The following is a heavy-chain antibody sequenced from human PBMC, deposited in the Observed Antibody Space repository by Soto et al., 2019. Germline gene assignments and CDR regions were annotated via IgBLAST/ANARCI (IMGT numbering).Heavy chain of an antibody. CDR2: IYYSGST. Sequence: SETLSLTCTVSGGSISSSSYYWGWIRQPPGKGLEWIGSIYYSGSTYYNPSLKSRVTISVDTSKNQFSLKLSSVTAADTAVYYCARSDSSSWYFHGMDVWGQGTTVTVSS. J-gene: IGHJ6*02. D-gene: IGHD6-13*01. CDR3: ARSDSSSWYFHGMDV. V-gene: IGHV4-39*01. CDR1: GGSISSSSYY.